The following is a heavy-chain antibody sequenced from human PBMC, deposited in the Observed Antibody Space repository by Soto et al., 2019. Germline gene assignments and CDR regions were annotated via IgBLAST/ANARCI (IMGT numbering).Heavy chain of an antibody. CDR3: AKDKDSSSWYATPYYFDY. J-gene: IGHJ4*02. CDR2: ISGSGGST. CDR1: GFTFSSYA. D-gene: IGHD6-13*01. V-gene: IGHV3-23*01. Sequence: LRLSCAASGFTFSSYAMSWVRQAPGKGLEWVSAISGSGGSTYYADSVKGRFTISRDNSKNTLYLQMNSLRAEDTAVYYCAKDKDSSSWYATPYYFDYWGQGTLVTVSS.